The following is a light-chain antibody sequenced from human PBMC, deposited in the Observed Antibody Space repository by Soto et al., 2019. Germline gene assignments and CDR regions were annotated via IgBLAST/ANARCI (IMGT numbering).Light chain of an antibody. CDR2: AVS. CDR3: SSYTSSSTLWV. J-gene: IGLJ3*02. Sequence: QSALTQPASVSGSPGQSITISCTGTSSDVGGYNYVSWYQQHPGKAPKLMIYAVSNRPSGVSNRFSGSKSGNTAALTISGLQAEEEADYYCSSYTSSSTLWVFGGGTKLTVL. V-gene: IGLV2-14*01. CDR1: SSDVGGYNY.